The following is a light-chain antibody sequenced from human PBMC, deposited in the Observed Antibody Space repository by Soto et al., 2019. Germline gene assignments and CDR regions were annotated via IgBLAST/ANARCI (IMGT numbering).Light chain of an antibody. J-gene: IGKJ1*01. CDR2: AAS. CDR3: HQYSSYSWT. CDR1: QGITSY. Sequence: AIRMTQSPSSLSASTGDRVTITCRASQGITSYLAWYQQKPGKAPKLLIYAASTLQSGVPSRFSGRGSGTEFTLTISSLQPDDFATYYCHQYSSYSWTFGQGTKVDIK. V-gene: IGKV1-8*01.